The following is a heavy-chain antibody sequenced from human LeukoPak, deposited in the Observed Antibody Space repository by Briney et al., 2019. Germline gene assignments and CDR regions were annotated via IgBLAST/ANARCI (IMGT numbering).Heavy chain of an antibody. CDR2: IYPGDSDT. CDR1: GYSFTSYW. D-gene: IGHD4-23*01. CDR3: ARRRTVVDQIDY. J-gene: IGHJ4*02. Sequence: GESLQISCQGSGYSFTSYWIGWVRQMPGKGLEWMGIIYPGDSDTRYSPSFQGQVTISADKSISTAYLQRSSLKASDTAMYYCARRRTVVDQIDYWGQGTLVTVSS. V-gene: IGHV5-51*01.